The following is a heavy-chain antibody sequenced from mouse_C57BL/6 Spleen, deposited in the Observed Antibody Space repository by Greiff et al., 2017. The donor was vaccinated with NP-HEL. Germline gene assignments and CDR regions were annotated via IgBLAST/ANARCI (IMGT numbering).Heavy chain of an antibody. CDR3: ARSGSVWSYAMDY. J-gene: IGHJ4*01. V-gene: IGHV1-55*01. Sequence: QVQLQQPGAELVKPGASVKMSCKASGYTFTSYWITWVKQRPGQGLEWIGDIYPGSGSTNYNEKFKSKATLTVDTSSSTAYMQLSSLTSEDSAVYYWARSGSVWSYAMDYWGQGTSVTVSS. CDR1: GYTFTSYW. D-gene: IGHD2-10*02. CDR2: IYPGSGST.